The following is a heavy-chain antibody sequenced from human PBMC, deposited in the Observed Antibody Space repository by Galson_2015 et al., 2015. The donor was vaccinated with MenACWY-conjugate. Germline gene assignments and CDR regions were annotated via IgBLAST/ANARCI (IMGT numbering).Heavy chain of an antibody. CDR3: AKRQRVSSNTWYKFDY. CDR1: GFTFTTYA. CDR2: ISNSGSST. D-gene: IGHD6-13*01. J-gene: IGHJ4*02. Sequence: SLRLSCAASGFTFTTYAMSWVRQAPGKGLEWVSAISNSGSSTYYADSVKGRFAISRDNSKNTLYLQMDSLRAEDPAVYYCAKRQRVSSNTWYKFDYWGQGTLVTVSS. V-gene: IGHV3-23*01.